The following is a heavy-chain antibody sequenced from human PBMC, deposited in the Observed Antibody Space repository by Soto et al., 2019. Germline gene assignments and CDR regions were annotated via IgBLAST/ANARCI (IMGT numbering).Heavy chain of an antibody. V-gene: IGHV3-23*01. J-gene: IGHJ4*02. CDR1: GFTFNLDG. CDR3: AKWADYYDSSGYYC. CDR2: VSASGGNS. D-gene: IGHD3-22*01. Sequence: GGSLRLSCAASGFTFNLDGMSWVRQAPGKGLEWVSTVSASGGNSYYADSVKGRFTISRDNSKNTLYLQMNSLRAEDTAVYYCAKWADYYDSSGYYCWGQGTLVTVYS.